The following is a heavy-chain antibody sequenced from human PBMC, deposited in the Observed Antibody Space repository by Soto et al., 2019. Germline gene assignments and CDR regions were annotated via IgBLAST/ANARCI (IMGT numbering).Heavy chain of an antibody. J-gene: IGHJ5*02. Sequence: EVQLVESGGGLVQPGGSLRLSCAASGFTFSSYWMHWVRQAPGKGLVWVSRINSDGSSTSYADSVKGRFTISRDNAKNTLYVQMNSLRAEHTAVYYCARDIIAAAGPNWFDPWGQGTLVTVSS. CDR1: GFTFSSYW. CDR2: INSDGSST. V-gene: IGHV3-74*01. D-gene: IGHD6-13*01. CDR3: ARDIIAAAGPNWFDP.